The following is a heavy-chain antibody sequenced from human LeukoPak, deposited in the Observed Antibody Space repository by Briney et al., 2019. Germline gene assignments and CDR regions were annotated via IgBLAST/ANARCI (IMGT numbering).Heavy chain of an antibody. Sequence: SETLSLTCTVSGGSISSSSYYWGWIRQPPGKGLEWIGEINHSGSTNYNPSLKSRVTISVDTSKNQFSLKPSSVTAADTAVYYCARGRYYYGSGRVHDYWGQGTLVTVSS. CDR3: ARGRYYYGSGRVHDY. J-gene: IGHJ4*02. V-gene: IGHV4-39*07. CDR1: GGSISSSSYY. CDR2: INHSGST. D-gene: IGHD3-10*01.